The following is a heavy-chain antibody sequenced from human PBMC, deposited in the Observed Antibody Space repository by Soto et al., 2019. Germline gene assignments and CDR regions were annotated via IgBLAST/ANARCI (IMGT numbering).Heavy chain of an antibody. CDR3: AKVPGGGLVLLWDY. V-gene: IGHV3-23*01. D-gene: IGHD3-16*01. CDR1: GFTFSSYA. J-gene: IGHJ4*02. CDR2: ISGSGGST. Sequence: EVQLLESGGGLVQPGGSLRLSCAASGFTFSSYAMSWVRQAPGKGLEWVSAISGSGGSTYYADSVKGRFTISRDNSKNPLYLQMNSLRAEDTAVYYCAKVPGGGLVLLWDYWGQGTLVTVSS.